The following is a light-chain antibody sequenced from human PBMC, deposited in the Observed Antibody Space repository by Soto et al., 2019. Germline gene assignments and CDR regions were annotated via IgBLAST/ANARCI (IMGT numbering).Light chain of an antibody. Sequence: IDVTQYHSTLSASEGARVTISWLASQSVSIWLAWYQQKPGKAPKLLLYDVSTLERGVPSRFSGSGSATEFTLTISDLQPDDFARYCSQQYQIEPWPFGQGTKVDIK. CDR2: DVS. CDR1: QSVSIW. V-gene: IGKV1-5*01. J-gene: IGKJ1*01. CDR3: QQYQIEPWP.